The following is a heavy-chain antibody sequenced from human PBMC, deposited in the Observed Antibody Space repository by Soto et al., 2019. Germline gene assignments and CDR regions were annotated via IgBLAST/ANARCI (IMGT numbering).Heavy chain of an antibody. CDR1: GFTFSTYA. V-gene: IGHV3-23*01. CDR3: AKELSTHSSGYYERYYLDY. Sequence: GSLILSCAVSGFTFSTYAMSWVRQAPGKGLEWVSVISGSGGCKDYAASVKGRFTISRDNSKNTLYLQMNSLRAEDTAVYYCAKELSTHSSGYYERYYLDYWGQGALVTVSS. CDR2: ISGSGGCK. J-gene: IGHJ4*02. D-gene: IGHD3-22*01.